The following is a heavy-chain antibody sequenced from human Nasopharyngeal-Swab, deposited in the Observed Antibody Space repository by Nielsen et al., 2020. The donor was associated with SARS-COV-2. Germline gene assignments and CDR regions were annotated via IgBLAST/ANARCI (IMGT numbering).Heavy chain of an antibody. CDR1: GFTFNTYA. J-gene: IGHJ5*02. V-gene: IGHV3-23*01. CDR3: ARDTGGPPNYFDP. Sequence: GGSLRLSCAASGFTFNTYAISWVRQAPGKGLEWVSVISGSDYSTKYADSVKGRFTISRDNSKNTVNLQMNSLRAEDTAIYYCARDTGGPPNYFDPWGQGTLVTVSS. D-gene: IGHD1-7*01. CDR2: ISGSDYST.